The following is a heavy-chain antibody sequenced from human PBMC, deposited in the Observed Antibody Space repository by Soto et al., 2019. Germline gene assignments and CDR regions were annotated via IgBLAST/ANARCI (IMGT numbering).Heavy chain of an antibody. D-gene: IGHD2-15*01. CDR3: ARATRYCSPGSCSNLDN. CDR1: GYTFTKYD. J-gene: IGHJ4*02. Sequence: QVQLVQSGAEVKKPGASVRVSCKASGYTFTKYDINWVRQATGQGLEWMGWMNPNSGDTGSTQKFQGRVTMTRDTSISTAYMELSSLRSDDTAVYYCARATRYCSPGSCSNLDNWGPGTLVTVSS. V-gene: IGHV1-8*01. CDR2: MNPNSGDT.